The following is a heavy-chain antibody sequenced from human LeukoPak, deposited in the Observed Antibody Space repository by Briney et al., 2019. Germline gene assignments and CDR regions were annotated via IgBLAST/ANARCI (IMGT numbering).Heavy chain of an antibody. CDR2: INPSGGST. CDR1: GYTFTTYY. D-gene: IGHD5-24*01. V-gene: IGHV1-46*01. J-gene: IGHJ4*02. Sequence: GASVKVSCKASGYTFTTYYMHWVRQAPGQGLEWMGIINPSGGSTTYAQNFQGRVTMTRDTSTSAVYMEVSSLRSEDTAVYYCAREGDGYNQFDYWGQGTLVTVSS. CDR3: AREGDGYNQFDY.